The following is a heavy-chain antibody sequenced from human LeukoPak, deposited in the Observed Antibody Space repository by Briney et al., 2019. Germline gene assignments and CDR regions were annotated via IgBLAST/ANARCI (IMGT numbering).Heavy chain of an antibody. J-gene: IGHJ4*02. Sequence: PSETLSLTCTVSGGSISSYYWSWIRQPPGKGLEWIGYIYYSGSTYYNPSLKSRVTISVDTSKNQFSLKLSSVTAADTAVYYCARDGHDYYGSGIDYWGQGTLVTVSS. CDR1: GGSISSYY. D-gene: IGHD3-10*01. CDR2: IYYSGST. V-gene: IGHV4-59*06. CDR3: ARDGHDYYGSGIDY.